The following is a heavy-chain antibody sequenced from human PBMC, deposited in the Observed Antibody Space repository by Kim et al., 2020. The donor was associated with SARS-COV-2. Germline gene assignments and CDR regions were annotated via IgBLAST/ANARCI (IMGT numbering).Heavy chain of an antibody. J-gene: IGHJ4*02. D-gene: IGHD5-12*01. CDR2: IYSGGST. V-gene: IGHV3-53*01. CDR3: ARGGGGYVYGGNFDY. Sequence: GGSLRLSCAASGFTVSSNYMSWVRQAPGKGLEWVSVIYSGGSTYYADSVKGRFTISRDNSKNTLYLQMNSLRAEDTAVYYCARGGGGYVYGGNFDYWGQGTLVTVSS. CDR1: GFTVSSNY.